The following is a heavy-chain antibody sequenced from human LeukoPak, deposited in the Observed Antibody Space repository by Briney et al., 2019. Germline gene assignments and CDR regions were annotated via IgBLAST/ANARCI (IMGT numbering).Heavy chain of an antibody. CDR1: EYNFSSYW. CDR3: ARIEAYSSSWYYFDY. D-gene: IGHD6-13*01. J-gene: IGHJ4*02. Sequence: ESLKISCKGSEYNFSSYWIGWVRQMPGKGLEWMGIIYPGDSDTRYSPSFQGQVTISADKSINTAYLQWSSLKASDTAMYYCARIEAYSSSWYYFDYWGQGSLVTVSS. CDR2: IYPGDSDT. V-gene: IGHV5-51*01.